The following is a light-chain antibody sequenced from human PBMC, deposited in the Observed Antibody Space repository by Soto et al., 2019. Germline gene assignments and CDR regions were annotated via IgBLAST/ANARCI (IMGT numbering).Light chain of an antibody. CDR2: AAS. J-gene: IGKJ4*01. V-gene: IGKV1-9*01. CDR1: QGISSY. CDR3: QQLNSYALT. Sequence: IQLTQSPSSLSASGVDRVTITCRASQGISSYLAWYQQKPGKAPRLLIYAASTRQTGVPSRFSGSGSGTECTLTICSLQPEDFATYYCQQLNSYALTFGGGNKVEIK.